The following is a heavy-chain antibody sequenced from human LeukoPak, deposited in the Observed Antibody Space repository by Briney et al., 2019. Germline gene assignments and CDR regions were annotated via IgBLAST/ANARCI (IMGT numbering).Heavy chain of an antibody. J-gene: IGHJ4*02. CDR2: ISYSGIT. D-gene: IGHD2-15*01. V-gene: IGHV4-59*08. CDR3: ARRGYCSGGTCYVLEY. CDR1: GGSISTYY. Sequence: NPSETLSLTCIVPGGSISTYYWNWIRQPPGKGLEWIGYISYSGITNYNPYLKSRVFISVDTSKNQLSLKLSSVTAADTAVYYCARRGYCSGGTCYVLEYWGQGTPVTVSS.